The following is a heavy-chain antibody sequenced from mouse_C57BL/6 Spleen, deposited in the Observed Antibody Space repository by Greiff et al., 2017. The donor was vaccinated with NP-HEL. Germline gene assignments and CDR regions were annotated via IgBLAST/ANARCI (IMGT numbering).Heavy chain of an antibody. V-gene: IGHV1-19*01. CDR2: INPYNGGT. CDR3: AGRYYYGSMDY. D-gene: IGHD1-1*01. J-gene: IGHJ4*01. CDR1: GYTFTDYY. Sequence: EVQLQQSGPVLVKPGASVKMSCKASGYTFTDYYMNWVKQSHGKSLEWIGVINPYNGGTSYNQKFKGKATLTVDKTSSTAYMELNSLTSEDSAVYYCAGRYYYGSMDYWGQGTSVTVSS.